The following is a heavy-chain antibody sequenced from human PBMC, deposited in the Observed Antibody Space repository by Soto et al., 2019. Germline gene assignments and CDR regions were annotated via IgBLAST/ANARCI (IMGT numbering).Heavy chain of an antibody. CDR2: INHSGST. CDR1: GGSFSGYY. D-gene: IGHD2-15*01. CDR3: ARGGNIVVVVAATRWFDP. Sequence: SETLSLTCAVYGGSFSGYYWSWIRQSPGKGLEWIGEINHSGSTNYNPSLKSRVTISVDTSKNQFSLKLSSVTAADTAVYYCARGGNIVVVVAATRWFDPWGQGTLVTVSS. V-gene: IGHV4-34*01. J-gene: IGHJ5*02.